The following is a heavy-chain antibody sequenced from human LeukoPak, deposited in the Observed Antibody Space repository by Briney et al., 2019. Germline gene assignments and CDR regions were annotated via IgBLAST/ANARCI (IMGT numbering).Heavy chain of an antibody. Sequence: ASVKVSCKVSGYTLTELSMHWVRQAPGKGLEWMRGFDPEDGETIYAQKFQGRVTMTEDTSTDTAYMELSSLRSEDTAVYYCATGSLFYYDSSGYRDYWGQGTLVTVSS. D-gene: IGHD3-22*01. CDR3: ATGSLFYYDSSGYRDY. CDR1: GYTLTELS. J-gene: IGHJ4*02. CDR2: FDPEDGET. V-gene: IGHV1-24*01.